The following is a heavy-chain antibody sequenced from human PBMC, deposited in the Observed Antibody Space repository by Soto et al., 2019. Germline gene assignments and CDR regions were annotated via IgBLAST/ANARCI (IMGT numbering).Heavy chain of an antibody. CDR3: ARLYSRVYDI. CDR1: GFTFSSYA. J-gene: IGHJ3*02. V-gene: IGHV3-23*01. Sequence: EVQLLESGGGLVQPGGSLRLSCAASGFTFSSYAMTWVRQTPGQGLRWVSTVTAGGDNTYHADSVKGRFTISRDTSKNTLYLQMNSLRVEDTAIYHCARLYSRVYDIWGQGTMVTVSS. CDR2: VTAGGDNT. D-gene: IGHD2-15*01.